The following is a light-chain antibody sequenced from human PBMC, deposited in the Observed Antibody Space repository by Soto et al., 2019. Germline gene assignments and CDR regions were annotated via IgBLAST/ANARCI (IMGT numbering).Light chain of an antibody. CDR3: MQALQIPHT. J-gene: IGKJ2*01. CDR2: LGS. V-gene: IGKV2-28*01. CDR1: QSLLHSNGYTY. Sequence: DIVMTQSPLSLPVTPGEPASISCRSSQSLLHSNGYTYLHWYLQKPGQSPHLLIYLGSNRASGVPDRFSGSGSGTDFTLKISRVEAEDVGVYYCMQALQIPHTFGQGTKLEIK.